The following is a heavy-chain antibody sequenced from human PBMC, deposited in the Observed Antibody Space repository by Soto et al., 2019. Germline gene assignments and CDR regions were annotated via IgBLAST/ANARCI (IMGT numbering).Heavy chain of an antibody. J-gene: IGHJ6*02. Sequence: EVQLVESGGGLVQPGGSLRLSCEASGFTFRNYDMHWVRQGTGKGLEWVSGISAAGDPDYADSVEGRFTISRENAQNSCFLQMNSRSVGDTAVYYCARTDRDFYGLEVWGQWTTVIVSS. CDR1: GFTFRNYD. CDR3: ARTDRDFYGLEV. V-gene: IGHV3-13*05. CDR2: ISAAGDP.